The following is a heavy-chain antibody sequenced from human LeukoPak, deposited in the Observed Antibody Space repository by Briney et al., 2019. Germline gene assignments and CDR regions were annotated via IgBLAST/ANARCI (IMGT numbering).Heavy chain of an antibody. CDR2: ISSSSSYT. V-gene: IGHV3-11*06. D-gene: IGHD1-1*01. CDR1: GFTFSDYY. CDR3: ARGTGTTAYFDY. J-gene: IGHJ4*02. Sequence: PGGSLRLSCEASGFTFSDYYMSWVRQAPGKGLEWVSYISSSSSYTKYADSVKGRFTISRDNAKNSLYLQVNSLRAEDTAVYYCARGTGTTAYFDYWGQGTLVTVSS.